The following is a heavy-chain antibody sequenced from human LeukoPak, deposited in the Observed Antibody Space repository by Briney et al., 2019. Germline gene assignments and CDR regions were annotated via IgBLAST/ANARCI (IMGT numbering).Heavy chain of an antibody. CDR3: ARQVTTVVTPETPVYYFDY. V-gene: IGHV4-59*08. CDR2: IYYSGST. D-gene: IGHD4-23*01. J-gene: IGHJ4*02. CDR1: GGSISSYY. Sequence: SETLSLTCTVSGGSISSYYWSWIRQPLGKGLEWIGYIYYSGSTNYNPSLKSRVTISVDTSKNQFSLKLSSVTAADTAVYYCARQVTTVVTPETPVYYFDYWGQGTLVTVSS.